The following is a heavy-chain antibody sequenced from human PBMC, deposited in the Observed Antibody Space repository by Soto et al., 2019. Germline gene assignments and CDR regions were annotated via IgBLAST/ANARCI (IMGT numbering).Heavy chain of an antibody. J-gene: IGHJ4*02. CDR2: ISYDGSNK. D-gene: IGHD2-15*01. CDR3: ASEVVVVAATPNY. Sequence: VQLVESGGGVVQPGRSLRLSCAASGFTFSSYAMHWVRQAPGKGLEWVAVISYDGSNKYYADSVKGRFTISRDNSKNTLYLQMNSLRAEDTAVYYCASEVVVVAATPNYWGQGTLVTVSS. CDR1: GFTFSSYA. V-gene: IGHV3-30-3*01.